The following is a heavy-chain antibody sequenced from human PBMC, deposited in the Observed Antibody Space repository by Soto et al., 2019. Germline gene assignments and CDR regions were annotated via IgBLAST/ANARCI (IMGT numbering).Heavy chain of an antibody. V-gene: IGHV5-51*01. CDR1: GYSFTSYW. CDR2: IYPGDSDT. D-gene: IGHD5-18*01. Sequence: VESLKISCKVSGYSFTSYWIGWVRQMPGKGLEWMGIIYPGDSDTRYSPSFQGQVAISADKSISTAYLQWSSLKASDTAMYYCARGIGYSYGYGYYYYGMDVWGQGTTVTVSS. CDR3: ARGIGYSYGYGYYYYGMDV. J-gene: IGHJ6*02.